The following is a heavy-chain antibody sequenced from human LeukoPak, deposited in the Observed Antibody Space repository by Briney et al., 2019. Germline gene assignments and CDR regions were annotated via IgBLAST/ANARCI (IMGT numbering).Heavy chain of an antibody. CDR2: IRYDGRNK. J-gene: IGHJ5*02. CDR3: AREGGSGWYSGWFDP. Sequence: GGSLRLSCAASGFTFSSYGMHWVRQAPGKGLEWVTFIRYDGRNKYYADSVKGRFTISRDNAKNSLYLQMNSLRPEDTAIYYCAREGGSGWYSGWFDPWGQGTLVTVSS. D-gene: IGHD6-19*01. V-gene: IGHV3-30*02. CDR1: GFTFSSYG.